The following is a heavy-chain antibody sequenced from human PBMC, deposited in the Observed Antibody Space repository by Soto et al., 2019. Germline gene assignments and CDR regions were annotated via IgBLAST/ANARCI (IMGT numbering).Heavy chain of an antibody. V-gene: IGHV4-59*01. CDR2: IYYSGST. J-gene: IGHJ4*02. Sequence: SETLSLTCTVSGGSISSYYWSWIRQPPGKGLEWIGYIYYSGSTNYNPSLKSRIIISVDTSKNQSSLKLSSVTAADTAVYYCARGRDKYYFDYWGQGTLVTVSS. CDR1: GGSISSYY. CDR3: ARGRDKYYFDY.